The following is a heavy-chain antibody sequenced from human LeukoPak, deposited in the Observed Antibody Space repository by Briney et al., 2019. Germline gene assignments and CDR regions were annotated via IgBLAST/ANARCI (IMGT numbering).Heavy chain of an antibody. CDR3: ARRYCSSTSCLFDY. CDR1: GFTFSSYE. J-gene: IGHJ4*02. V-gene: IGHV3-48*03. D-gene: IGHD2-2*01. CDR2: ISSSGSTI. Sequence: PGGSLRLSCAASGFTFSSYEMNWVRQAPGKGLEWVSYISSSGSTIYYADSVKGRFTISRDNAKNSLYLQMNSLRAEGTAVYYCARRYCSSTSCLFDYWGQGTLVTVSS.